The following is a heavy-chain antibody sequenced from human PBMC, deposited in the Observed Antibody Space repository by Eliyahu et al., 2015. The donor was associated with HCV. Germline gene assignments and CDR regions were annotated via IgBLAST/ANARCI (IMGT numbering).Heavy chain of an antibody. CDR3: AXDGSYYDYVWGSFDY. CDR2: INWNGGST. J-gene: IGHJ4*02. D-gene: IGHD3-16*01. V-gene: IGHV3-20*03. Sequence: WVSGINWNGGSTGYADSVKGRFTISRDNAKNSLYLQMNSLRSEDTALYYCAXDGSYYDYVWGSFDYWGQGTLVTVSS.